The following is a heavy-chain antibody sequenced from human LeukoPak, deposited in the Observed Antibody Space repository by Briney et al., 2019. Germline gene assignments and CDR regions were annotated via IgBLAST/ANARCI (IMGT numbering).Heavy chain of an antibody. CDR2: IYYSGST. J-gene: IGHJ5*02. CDR3: ASIGYCSGGSCYPGDNWFDP. V-gene: IGHV4-31*11. D-gene: IGHD2-15*01. Sequence: SETLSLTCAVSGGSISSGGYSWSWIRQPPGKGLEWIGYIYYSGSTYYNPSLKSRVTISVDTSKNQFSLKLSSVTAADTAVYYCASIGYCSGGSCYPGDNWFDPWGQGTLVTVSS. CDR1: GGSISSGGYS.